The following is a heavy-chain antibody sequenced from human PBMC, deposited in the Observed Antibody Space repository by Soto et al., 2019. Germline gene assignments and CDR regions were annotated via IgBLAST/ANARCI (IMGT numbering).Heavy chain of an antibody. D-gene: IGHD3-10*01. CDR3: ARDEYYYGSGSYYTYFDY. V-gene: IGHV1-18*01. CDR1: GYTFTSYG. Sequence: ASVKVSCKASGYTFTSYGISWVRQAPGQGLEWMGWISAYNGNTNYAQKLQGRVTMTTDTSTSTAYMELRSLRSDDTAVYYCARDEYYYGSGSYYTYFDYWGQGTLVTVS. CDR2: ISAYNGNT. J-gene: IGHJ4*02.